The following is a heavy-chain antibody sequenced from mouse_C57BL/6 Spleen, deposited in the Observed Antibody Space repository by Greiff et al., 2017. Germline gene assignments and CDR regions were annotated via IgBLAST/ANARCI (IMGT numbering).Heavy chain of an antibody. Sequence: QVQLQQSGAELAKPGASVKLSCKASGYTFTSYWMHWVKQRPGQGLEWIGYINPSSGYTKYNQKFKDKATLTADNSSSTAYMQLSSLTYEDSAVYYCATYYSTNSWFAYWGQGTLVTVSA. J-gene: IGHJ3*01. CDR3: ATYYSTNSWFAY. CDR2: INPSSGYT. D-gene: IGHD2-5*01. CDR1: GYTFTSYW. V-gene: IGHV1-7*01.